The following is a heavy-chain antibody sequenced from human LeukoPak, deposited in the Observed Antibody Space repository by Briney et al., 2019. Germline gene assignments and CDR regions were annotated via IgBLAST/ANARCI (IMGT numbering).Heavy chain of an antibody. V-gene: IGHV3-11*01. CDR1: GFTFSDYY. CDR3: ARDDYIYYYMDV. J-gene: IGHJ6*03. Sequence: GGSLRLSCAASGFTFSDYYMSWIRQAPGNGLEWVSYISSSGSTIYYADSVKGRFTISRDNAKNSLYLQMNSLRAEDTAVYYCARDDYIYYYMDVWGKGTAVTVSS. CDR2: ISSSGSTI.